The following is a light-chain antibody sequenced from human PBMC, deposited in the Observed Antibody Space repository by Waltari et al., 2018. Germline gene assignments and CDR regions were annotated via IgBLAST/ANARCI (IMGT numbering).Light chain of an antibody. CDR1: HGVTNTF. CDR3: HQYGGAPYT. J-gene: IGKJ2*01. V-gene: IGKV3-20*01. Sequence: EIVLTQSPGTLSLSPGGRATLSCRASHGVTNTFLAWYQQKLGQGPRLLIYGAFLRATGVPDRFSGSGSGTDFTLTISRLEPEDFAVYFCHQYGGAPYTFGQGTKLEIK. CDR2: GAF.